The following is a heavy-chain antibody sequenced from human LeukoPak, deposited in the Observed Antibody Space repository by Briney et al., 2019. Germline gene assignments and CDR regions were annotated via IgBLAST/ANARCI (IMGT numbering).Heavy chain of an antibody. CDR2: IYYSGSP. CDR1: GGSINNYY. CDR3: ARHGDQHPEGDYFDY. V-gene: IGHV4-59*08. Sequence: SETLSLTCAVSGGSINNYYWTWIRQPPGKGLEWIGYIYYSGSPNYNPSLKSRVTISVDRSNNQFSLKLKSVTAADTAVYYCARHGDQHPEGDYFDYWGQGTLITVSS. J-gene: IGHJ4*02.